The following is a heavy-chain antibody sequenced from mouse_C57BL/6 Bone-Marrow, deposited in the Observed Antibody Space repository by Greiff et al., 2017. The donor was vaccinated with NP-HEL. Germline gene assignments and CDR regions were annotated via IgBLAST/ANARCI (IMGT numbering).Heavy chain of an antibody. D-gene: IGHD2-4*01. Sequence: VQLQQSGAELVRPGTSVKMSCKASGYTFTNYWIGWAKQRPGHGLEWIGDIYPGGGYTNYNEKFKGKATLTADKSSSTAYMQFSSLTSEDSAIYYCAKGGLTPFDYWGQGTTLTVSS. CDR2: IYPGGGYT. V-gene: IGHV1-63*01. CDR3: AKGGLTPFDY. J-gene: IGHJ2*01. CDR1: GYTFTNYW.